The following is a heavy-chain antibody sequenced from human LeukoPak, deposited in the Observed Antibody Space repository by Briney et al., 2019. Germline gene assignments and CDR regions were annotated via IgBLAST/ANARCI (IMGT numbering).Heavy chain of an antibody. J-gene: IGHJ4*02. CDR2: ISYSSTFI. V-gene: IGHV3-21*01. CDR1: GFTFSSYE. Sequence: GGSLRLSCAASGFTFSSYEMNWVRQAPGKGLEWVSSISYSSTFILYADSVRGRFTISRDNAKNSLFLQMNSLRAEDTAVYYCARAETNWNYPRFEYWGQGTLVTVSS. D-gene: IGHD1-7*01. CDR3: ARAETNWNYPRFEY.